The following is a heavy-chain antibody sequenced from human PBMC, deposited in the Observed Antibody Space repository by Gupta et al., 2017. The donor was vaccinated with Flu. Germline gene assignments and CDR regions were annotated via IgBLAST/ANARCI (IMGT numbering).Heavy chain of an antibody. J-gene: IGHJ6*02. Sequence: EVQLVESGGGLVQPGGSLRLSCAASGFTLSTYSMNWVRQAPGKGLDWVSQISSSIRSTIRYAELVKGRVTIARDNAENSLYLQMNSLSAEDTAVYFGAGEIYCNYYYGMDVWGQGGTGTVSS. CDR1: GFTLSTYS. CDR2: ISSSIRSTI. V-gene: IGHV3-48*04. CDR3: AGEIYCNYYYGMDV. D-gene: IGHD1-26*01.